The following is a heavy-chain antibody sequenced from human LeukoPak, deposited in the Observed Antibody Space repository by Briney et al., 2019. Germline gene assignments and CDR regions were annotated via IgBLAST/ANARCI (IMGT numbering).Heavy chain of an antibody. CDR3: ATKGVGATRPLVY. CDR1: GYTFTSYY. CDR2: FDPEDGET. J-gene: IGHJ4*02. Sequence: ASVKVSCKASGYTFTSYYMHWVRQAPGQGLEWMGGFDPEDGETIYAQKFQGRVTMAEDTSTDTAYMELSSLRSEDTAVYYCATKGVGATRPLVYWGQGTLVTVSS. V-gene: IGHV1-24*01. D-gene: IGHD1-26*01.